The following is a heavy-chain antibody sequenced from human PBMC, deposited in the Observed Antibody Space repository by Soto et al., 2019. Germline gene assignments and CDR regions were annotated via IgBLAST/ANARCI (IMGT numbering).Heavy chain of an antibody. CDR2: INHSGST. CDR3: ASDSSGLNYYYGMDV. J-gene: IGHJ6*02. D-gene: IGHD3-22*01. CDR1: GGSFSGYY. Sequence: PSETLSLTCAVYGGSFSGYYWSWIRQPPGKGLEWIGEINHSGSTNYNPSLKSRVTISVDTSKNQFSLKLSSVTAADTAVYYCASDSSGLNYYYGMDVWGQGTTVTVSS. V-gene: IGHV4-34*01.